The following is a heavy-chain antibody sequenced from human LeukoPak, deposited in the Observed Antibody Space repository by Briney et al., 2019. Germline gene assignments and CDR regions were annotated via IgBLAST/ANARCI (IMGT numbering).Heavy chain of an antibody. J-gene: IGHJ4*02. CDR2: ISGTGATT. CDR1: GFTFRSYA. CDR3: AKEDY. Sequence: EGSLRLSCAASGFTFRSYAMTWVRQAPGKGLEWVSTISGTGATTFYADSVKGRFTISRDNSKSTLSLQMNSLRAEDTAIYYCAKEDYWGQGTLVTVSS. V-gene: IGHV3-23*01.